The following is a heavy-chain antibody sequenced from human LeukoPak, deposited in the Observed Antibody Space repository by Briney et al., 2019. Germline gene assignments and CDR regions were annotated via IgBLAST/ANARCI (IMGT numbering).Heavy chain of an antibody. Sequence: SVKVSCKASGGTFSSYAISWVRQAPGQGLEWMGGIIPIFGTANYAQKFQGRVTITADESTSTAYMELSSLRSEDTAVYYCARDRCSSTSCYINWLDPWGQGTLVTVSS. V-gene: IGHV1-69*13. D-gene: IGHD2-2*02. CDR3: ARDRCSSTSCYINWLDP. CDR1: GGTFSSYA. CDR2: IIPIFGTA. J-gene: IGHJ5*02.